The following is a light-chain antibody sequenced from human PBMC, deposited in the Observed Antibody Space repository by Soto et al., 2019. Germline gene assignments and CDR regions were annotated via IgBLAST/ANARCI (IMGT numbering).Light chain of an antibody. CDR3: QQYNNWPFS. CDR2: DVS. CDR1: QGVTTN. Sequence: EIVMTQSPASLSVSPGERVTLSCRAGQGVTTNFAWYQQKSGQSPRLLIYDVSPRATGVPARFSGTGSETDFTLTISGLQSEDSAVYFCQQYNNWPFSFGQGTRLEI. V-gene: IGKV3-15*01. J-gene: IGKJ5*01.